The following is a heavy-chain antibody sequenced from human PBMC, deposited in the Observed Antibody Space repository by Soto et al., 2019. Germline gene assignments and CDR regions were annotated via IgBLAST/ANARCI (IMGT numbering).Heavy chain of an antibody. CDR2: VTTDKGKT. CDR1: GYTFTNFG. V-gene: IGHV1-18*01. Sequence: QVQLVQSGPEVKKPGASVKVSCKTSGYTFTNFGISWVRQAPGQGLEWMGWVTTDKGKTTYAQKFQGRVTMTTDTSTSTAYMELRSLRPDDTAVYCCATRSPAFDYWCQGALVTVSS. J-gene: IGHJ4*02. CDR3: ATRSPAFDY.